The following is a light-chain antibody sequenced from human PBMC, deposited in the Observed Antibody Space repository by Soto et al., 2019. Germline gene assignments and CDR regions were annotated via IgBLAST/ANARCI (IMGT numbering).Light chain of an antibody. Sequence: EIVLTQSPGTLSLSPGERATLSCRASQSVSSNLAWYQQKHGQAPRLLISGASTRATGIPDRFSGSGSETDFTLTISRLEPEDFALYYCQQYGSSPITFGQGTRLEIK. CDR1: QSVSSN. V-gene: IGKV3-20*01. CDR3: QQYGSSPIT. J-gene: IGKJ5*01. CDR2: GAS.